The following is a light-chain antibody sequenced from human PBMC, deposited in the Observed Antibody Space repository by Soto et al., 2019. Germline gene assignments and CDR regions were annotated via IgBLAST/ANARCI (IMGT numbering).Light chain of an antibody. V-gene: IGLV2-14*01. CDR3: SSYTSSSTVV. J-gene: IGLJ2*01. Sequence: QSALTQPASVSGSPGQSITISCTGTSSDVGGYNYVSWDQQQPGKATKLMIYDVSNRPSEVSNRFSGSKSGNTDSLTISGLQDEDEADYYCSSYTSSSTVVFGGGTQLIV. CDR1: SSDVGGYNY. CDR2: DVS.